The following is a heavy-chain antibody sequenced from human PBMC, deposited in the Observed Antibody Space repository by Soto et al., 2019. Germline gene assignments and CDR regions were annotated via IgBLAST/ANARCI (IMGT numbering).Heavy chain of an antibody. CDR1: GFTFSSYS. D-gene: IGHD3-22*01. J-gene: IGHJ6*02. CDR2: ISSSSSYI. Sequence: PGGSLRLSCAASGFTFSSYSMNWVRQAPGKGLEWVSSISSSSSYIYYADSVKGRFTISRDNAKNLLYLQMNSLRAEDTAVYYCARESLEYYYDSRPGGMDVWGQGTTVTVSS. V-gene: IGHV3-21*01. CDR3: ARESLEYYYDSRPGGMDV.